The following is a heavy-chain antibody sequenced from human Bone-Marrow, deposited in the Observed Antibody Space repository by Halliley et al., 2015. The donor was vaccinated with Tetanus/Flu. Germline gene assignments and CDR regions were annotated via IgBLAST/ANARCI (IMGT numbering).Heavy chain of an antibody. J-gene: IGHJ5*02. V-gene: IGHV4-59*08. CDR3: VKSHVTATGILGP. CDR2: IYDSGT. Sequence: LRLSCIVSGGSIRSFYWTWVRQPPGKGLEWIGYIYDSGTHYDPSLKSRLSMSMDTSRNRISLKLNSVTAADTAVYFCVKSHVTATGILGPWGQGTLVPVPS. CDR1: GGSIRSFY. D-gene: IGHD1-1*01.